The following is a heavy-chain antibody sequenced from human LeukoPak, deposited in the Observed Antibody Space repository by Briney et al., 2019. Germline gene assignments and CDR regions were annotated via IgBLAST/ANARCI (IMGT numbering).Heavy chain of an antibody. CDR2: IIPISGTA. Sequence: SVKVSCKASGGTFSSYAISWVRQAPGQGLEWMGGIIPISGTANYAQKFQGRVTITADESTSTAYMELSSLRSEDTAVYYCARDEYYGSAYGYWGQGTLVTVSS. CDR1: GGTFSSYA. D-gene: IGHD3-10*01. V-gene: IGHV1-69*01. CDR3: ARDEYYGSAYGY. J-gene: IGHJ4*02.